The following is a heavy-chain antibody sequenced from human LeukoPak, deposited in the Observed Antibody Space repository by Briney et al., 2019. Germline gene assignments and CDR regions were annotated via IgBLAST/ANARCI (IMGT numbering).Heavy chain of an antibody. CDR1: GFSFSDHY. CDR2: MSSSDNPI. J-gene: IGHJ4*02. V-gene: IGHV3-11*01. D-gene: IGHD2-2*01. Sequence: GGSLRLSCAASGFSFSDHYMSWIRQAPGKGLEWVSYMSSSDNPIYYADSVKGRFTISRDNAKNSLYLQMNNLRAEDTAVYYRARDRVGSSTSCYDYWGQGTLVTVSS. CDR3: ARDRVGSSTSCYDY.